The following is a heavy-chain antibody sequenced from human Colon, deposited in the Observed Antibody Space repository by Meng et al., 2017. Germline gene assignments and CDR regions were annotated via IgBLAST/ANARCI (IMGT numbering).Heavy chain of an antibody. CDR1: GASVRSPDHQ. CDR3: ARDYWGSLDF. D-gene: IGHD3-16*01. Sequence: VTPQEWGPGRVRPAETLSLSCAVSGASVRSPDHQWGWVRQPPGKGLEWIGYARIDYANTNYNPSLKSRVNVSLDTSKNQFSLNVRSVTAADTAVYYCARDYWGSLDFWGQGILVTVSS. V-gene: IGHV4-61*08. CDR2: ARIDYANT. J-gene: IGHJ4*02.